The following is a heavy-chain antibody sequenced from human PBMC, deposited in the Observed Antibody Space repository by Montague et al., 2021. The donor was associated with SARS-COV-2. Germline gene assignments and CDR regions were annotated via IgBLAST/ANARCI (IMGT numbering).Heavy chain of an antibody. Sequence: SESLSLTCTVSGGSISSSSYYWGWIRQPPGKGLEWIGSIYYSGSTYYNPSLKSRVTISVDPSKNQFSLKLSPVTDADTAVYYCARVGRQQLVRLSGIDVWGQGTTVTVSS. J-gene: IGHJ6*02. CDR2: IYYSGST. D-gene: IGHD6-13*01. V-gene: IGHV4-39*07. CDR1: GGSISSSSYY. CDR3: ARVGRQQLVRLSGIDV.